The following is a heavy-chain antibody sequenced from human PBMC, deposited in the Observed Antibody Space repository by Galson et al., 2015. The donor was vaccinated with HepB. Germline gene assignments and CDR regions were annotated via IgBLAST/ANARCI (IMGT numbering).Heavy chain of an antibody. V-gene: IGHV3-23*01. CDR2: INTIGDST. CDR1: EFTFNNYA. J-gene: IGHJ4*02. Sequence: SLRLSCAASEFTFNNYAMSWVRQAPGKGLEWVSNINTIGDSTYYAASVKGRFTISRDNSKNTLYLQMNSLRAEDTAVYYCAKVTYYYDSSGYPFVGYFDYWGQGTLVTVSS. CDR3: AKVTYYYDSSGYPFVGYFDY. D-gene: IGHD3-22*01.